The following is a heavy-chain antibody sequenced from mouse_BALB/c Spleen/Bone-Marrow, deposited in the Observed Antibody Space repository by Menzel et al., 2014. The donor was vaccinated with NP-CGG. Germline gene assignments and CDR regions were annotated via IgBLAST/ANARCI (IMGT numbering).Heavy chain of an antibody. D-gene: IGHD1-1*01. CDR3: ARYYNYYFDV. Sequence: VQGVESGAEVVKPGASVRLSCKTSGYTFTNYWMHWVKQRPGQGLELIGDINPSNGRATYSEKFKSKATLTVDTSSSTAYMQLSSLTSEDSAVYYCARYYNYYFDVWGAGTTVTVSS. J-gene: IGHJ1*01. CDR2: INPSNGRA. V-gene: IGHV1S81*02. CDR1: GYTFTNYW.